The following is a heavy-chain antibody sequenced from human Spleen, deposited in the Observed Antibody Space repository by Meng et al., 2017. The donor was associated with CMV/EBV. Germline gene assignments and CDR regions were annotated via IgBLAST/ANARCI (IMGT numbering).Heavy chain of an antibody. CDR3: ARNGAGGNYVY. CDR2: ISSSGSTI. D-gene: IGHD1-7*01. J-gene: IGHJ4*02. CDR1: GFTFSSYE. V-gene: IGHV3-48*03. Sequence: GESLKISCAASGFTFSSYEMNWVRQAPGKGLEWVSYISSSGSTIYYADSVKGRFTISRDNAKNSLYLQMNSLRAEDAAVYYCARNGAGGNYVYWGQGTLVTVSS.